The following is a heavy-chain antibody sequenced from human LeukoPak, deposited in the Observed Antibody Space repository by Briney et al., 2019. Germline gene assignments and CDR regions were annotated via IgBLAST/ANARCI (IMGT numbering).Heavy chain of an antibody. CDR3: AKDFGVVMGAFDI. D-gene: IGHD3-3*01. Sequence: PGGSLRLSCAASGFTFSSYGMHWVRQAPGKGLEWVAVISYDGSDKYYADSVKGRFTISRDNSKNTLYLQMNSLRAEDTAVYYCAKDFGVVMGAFDIWGQGTMVTVSS. CDR2: ISYDGSDK. J-gene: IGHJ3*02. V-gene: IGHV3-30*18. CDR1: GFTFSSYG.